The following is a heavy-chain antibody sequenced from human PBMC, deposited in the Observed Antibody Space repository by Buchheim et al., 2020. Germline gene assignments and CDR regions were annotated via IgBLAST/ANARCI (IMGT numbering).Heavy chain of an antibody. Sequence: QVQLQESGPGLVKPSETLSLTCTVSGGSISSYYWSWIRQPPGKGLEWIGYIYYSGCTNYNPSLKSRVTISVDTSKNQFSLKLSSVTAADTAVYYCARLRDVAVAYLDYWGQGT. CDR2: IYYSGCT. CDR3: ARLRDVAVAYLDY. D-gene: IGHD6-19*01. V-gene: IGHV4-59*08. CDR1: GGSISSYY. J-gene: IGHJ4*02.